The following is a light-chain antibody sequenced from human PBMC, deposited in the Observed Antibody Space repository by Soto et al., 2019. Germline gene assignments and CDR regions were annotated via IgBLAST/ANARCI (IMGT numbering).Light chain of an antibody. V-gene: IGLV2-14*01. J-gene: IGLJ2*01. CDR3: GSYIGTNTLVV. CDR2: DVS. Sequence: QSVLTQPASVSGSPGQSITISCTGTSSDVGGYNYVSWYQQHPGKAPKLIIYDVSTRPSGVSNRFSGSKSGNTASLTISGLQAEDEADYYCGSYIGTNTLVVFGGGTKLTVL. CDR1: SSDVGGYNY.